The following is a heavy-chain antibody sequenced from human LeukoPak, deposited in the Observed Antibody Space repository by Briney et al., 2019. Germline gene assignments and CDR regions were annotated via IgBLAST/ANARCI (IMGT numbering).Heavy chain of an antibody. CDR2: ISSSGSTI. V-gene: IGHV3-48*03. CDR3: ARVYGSGSYYNRWFDP. CDR1: GFTFSSYE. J-gene: IGHJ5*02. Sequence: GGSLRLSCAASGFTFSSYEMNWVRQAPGKGLEWVSYISSSGSTIYYADSVKGRFTISRDNAKNSLYMQMNSLRDEDTAVYYCARVYGSGSYYNRWFDPWGQGTLVTVSS. D-gene: IGHD3-10*01.